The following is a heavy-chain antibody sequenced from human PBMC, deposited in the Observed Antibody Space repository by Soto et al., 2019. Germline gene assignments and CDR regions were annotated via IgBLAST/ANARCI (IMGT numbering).Heavy chain of an antibody. Sequence: LSLTCTVSGGSVSSGSYYWSWIRQPPGKGLEWIGYIYYSGSTNYNPSLKSRVTISVDTSKNQFSLKLSSVTAADTAVYYCARDSPNRLGYCSGGSCSDAFDIWGQGTMVTVSS. J-gene: IGHJ3*02. D-gene: IGHD2-15*01. CDR1: GGSVSSGSYY. CDR2: IYYSGST. V-gene: IGHV4-61*01. CDR3: ARDSPNRLGYCSGGSCSDAFDI.